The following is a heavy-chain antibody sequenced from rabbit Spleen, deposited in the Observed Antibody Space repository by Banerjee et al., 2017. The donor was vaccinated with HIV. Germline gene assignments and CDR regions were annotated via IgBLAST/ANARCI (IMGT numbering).Heavy chain of an antibody. CDR1: GFSFSDKAV. D-gene: IGHD1-1*01. V-gene: IGHV1S45*01. CDR2: INASTGKP. J-gene: IGHJ4*01. CDR3: ARDLVGVIGWNFYL. Sequence: QERLVESGGGLVKPEGSLTLTCTASGFSFSDKAVMCWVRQAPGKGLEWIACINASTGKPVYATWAKGRFTISRTSSTTVTLRMTSLTAADRATYFCARDLVGVIGWNFYLWGPGTLVTVS.